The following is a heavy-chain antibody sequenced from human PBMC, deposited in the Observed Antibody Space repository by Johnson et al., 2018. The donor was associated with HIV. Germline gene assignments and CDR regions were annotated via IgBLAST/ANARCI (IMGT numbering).Heavy chain of an antibody. Sequence: VQLVESGGGLVQPGGSLRLSCAASGFTFSSYWMSWVRQAPGKGLEWVANIKQDGSEKYYVDSVKGRFTISRDNAKNSLYLQMNSLRAEDTAVYYCARELTSGLDYDAFDIWGQGTMVTVSS. J-gene: IGHJ3*02. CDR2: IKQDGSEK. CDR3: ARELTSGLDYDAFDI. D-gene: IGHD1-14*01. V-gene: IGHV3-7*04. CDR1: GFTFSSYW.